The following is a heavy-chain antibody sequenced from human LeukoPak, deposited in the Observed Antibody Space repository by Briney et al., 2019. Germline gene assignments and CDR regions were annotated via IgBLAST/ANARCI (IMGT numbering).Heavy chain of an antibody. V-gene: IGHV4-59*12. Sequence: SETLSLTCTVSGGSISSYYWSWIRQPPGKGLEWIGYIYYSGSTNYNPSLKSRVTMSVDTSKNQFSLKLSSVTAADTAVYYCARAGYSSSWHYYYYMDVWGKGTTVTVSS. CDR2: IYYSGST. CDR3: ARAGYSSSWHYYYYMDV. J-gene: IGHJ6*03. CDR1: GGSISSYY. D-gene: IGHD6-13*01.